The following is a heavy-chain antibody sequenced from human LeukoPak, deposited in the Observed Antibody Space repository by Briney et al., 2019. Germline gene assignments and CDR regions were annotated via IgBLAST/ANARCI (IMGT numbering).Heavy chain of an antibody. CDR3: ASGHYYASGSYYNGLDY. J-gene: IGHJ4*02. CDR1: GDSVSSNSAA. D-gene: IGHD3-10*01. V-gene: IGHV6-1*01. Sequence: SQTLSLTCAISGDSVSSNSAAWNWFRQSPSRGLEWLGRTYYRSKWNNDYAVSVKSRITINPGASKNQFSLQLNSVTPEDTAVYYCASGHYYASGSYYNGLDYWGQGTLVTVSS. CDR2: TYYRSKWNN.